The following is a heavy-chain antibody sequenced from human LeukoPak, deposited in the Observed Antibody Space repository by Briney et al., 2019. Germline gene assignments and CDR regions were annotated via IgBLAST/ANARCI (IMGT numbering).Heavy chain of an antibody. CDR1: GGSFSGYY. CDR2: INHSGST. CDR3: ARDSRNYYDSSGRYYFDY. D-gene: IGHD3-22*01. V-gene: IGHV4-34*01. J-gene: IGHJ4*02. Sequence: SETLSLTCAVYGGSFSGYYWSWLRQPPGKGLEWIGEINHSGSTNYNPSLKSRVTISVDTSKNQFSLKLSSVTAADTAVYYCARDSRNYYDSSGRYYFDYWGQGTLVTVSS.